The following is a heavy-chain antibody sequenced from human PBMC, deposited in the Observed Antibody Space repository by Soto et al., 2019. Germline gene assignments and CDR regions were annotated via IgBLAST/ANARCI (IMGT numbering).Heavy chain of an antibody. D-gene: IGHD6-19*01. CDR1: GYTFVSYG. CDR2: ISPYNGNT. Sequence: QVQLVQSGAEVKEPGASVKVSRKASGYTFVSYGISWVRQAPGQGLEWMGWISPYNGNTNYAQKFQGRVAMTTDTSTSTVYMELRSLRSDDRAVYYCSRDAQKWLVAAFDIWGQGTMVTVSS. J-gene: IGHJ3*02. CDR3: SRDAQKWLVAAFDI. V-gene: IGHV1-18*01.